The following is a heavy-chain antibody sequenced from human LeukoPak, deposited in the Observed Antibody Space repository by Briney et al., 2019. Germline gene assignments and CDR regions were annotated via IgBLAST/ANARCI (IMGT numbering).Heavy chain of an antibody. CDR2: INPNSGGT. Sequence: ASVKVSCKASGYTFTGYYMHWVRQAPGQGLEWMGWINPNSGGTNYAQKFQGRVTMTRDTSISTAYMELSRLRSDDTAVYYCARDRGIVVVPAASNWFDPWGQGTLVTVSS. CDR3: ARDRGIVVVPAASNWFDP. CDR1: GYTFTGYY. J-gene: IGHJ5*02. V-gene: IGHV1-2*02. D-gene: IGHD2-2*01.